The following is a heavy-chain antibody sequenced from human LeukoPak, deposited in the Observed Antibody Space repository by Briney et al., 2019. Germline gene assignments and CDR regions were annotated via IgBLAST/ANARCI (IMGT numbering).Heavy chain of an antibody. Sequence: PGGSLRLSCAASGFTFSSYGMHWVRQAPGKGLEWVAVISYDGSDRYYADSVKGRSTISRDNSKNTLYLQMNSLRPEDTAVYYCAKLSLPAATTSLDPWGQGTLVTVSS. V-gene: IGHV3-30*18. CDR1: GFTFSSYG. D-gene: IGHD2-2*01. J-gene: IGHJ5*02. CDR3: AKLSLPAATTSLDP. CDR2: ISYDGSDR.